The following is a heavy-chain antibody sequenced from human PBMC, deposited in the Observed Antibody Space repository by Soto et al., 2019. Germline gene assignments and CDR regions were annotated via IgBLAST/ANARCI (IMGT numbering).Heavy chain of an antibody. CDR1: GGSFSGYY. Sequence: LSLIFAVDGGSFSGYYWSWIRQPPGKGLEWIGEINHSGSTNYNPSLKSRVTISVDTSKNQFSLKLSSVTAADTAVYYCARGRSRTGTKAGQSDYWGQGTLVT. D-gene: IGHD1-7*01. CDR2: INHSGST. J-gene: IGHJ4*02. V-gene: IGHV4-34*01. CDR3: ARGRSRTGTKAGQSDY.